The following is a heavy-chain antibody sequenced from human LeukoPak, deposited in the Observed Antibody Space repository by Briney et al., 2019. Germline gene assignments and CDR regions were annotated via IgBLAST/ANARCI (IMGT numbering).Heavy chain of an antibody. J-gene: IGHJ6*02. Sequence: ASVKVSCKASGYTFTGYYMHWVRQAPGQGLEWMGWINPNSGGTNYAQKFQGRVTMTRDTSISTAYMELSRLRSDDTAVYYCARDLYCSSTSCDYYYYYYGMDVWGQGTTVTVSS. CDR3: ARDLYCSSTSCDYYYYYYGMDV. V-gene: IGHV1-2*02. CDR1: GYTFTGYY. D-gene: IGHD2-2*01. CDR2: INPNSGGT.